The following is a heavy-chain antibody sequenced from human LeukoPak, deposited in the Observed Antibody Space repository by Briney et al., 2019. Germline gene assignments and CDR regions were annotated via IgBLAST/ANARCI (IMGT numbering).Heavy chain of an antibody. CDR3: ARGDRDSPTYYYYYYYMDV. D-gene: IGHD2-15*01. V-gene: IGHV4-34*01. J-gene: IGHJ6*03. CDR2: INHSGST. Sequence: PSETPSLTCAVYGGSFSGYYWSWIRQPPGKGLEWIGEINHSGSTNYNPSLKSRVTISVDTSKNQFSLKLSSVTAADTAVYYCARGDRDSPTYYYYYYYMDVWGKGTTVTVSS. CDR1: GGSFSGYY.